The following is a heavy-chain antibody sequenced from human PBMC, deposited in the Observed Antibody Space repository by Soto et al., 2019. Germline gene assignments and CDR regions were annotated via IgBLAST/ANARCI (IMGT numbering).Heavy chain of an antibody. Sequence: QVTLKESGPVLVKPTETLTLTCTVSGFSLSNARMGVRWIRQPPGKALEWLAHIFSNDEKSYSTSLKSRLTISKDTSKSQVVLTMTNMDPVDTATYYCARLGRGVGARPLDYWGQRTRVTVSS. CDR2: IFSNDEK. CDR1: GFSLSNARMG. V-gene: IGHV2-26*01. CDR3: ARLGRGVGARPLDY. D-gene: IGHD1-26*01. J-gene: IGHJ4*02.